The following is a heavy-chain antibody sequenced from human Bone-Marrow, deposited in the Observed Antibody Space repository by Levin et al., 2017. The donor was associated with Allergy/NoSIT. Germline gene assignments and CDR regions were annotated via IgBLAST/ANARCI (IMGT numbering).Heavy chain of an antibody. CDR3: AKDDGFKWEIREDFDY. V-gene: IGHV3-23*01. Sequence: LSLTCAASGFTFSTYPMSWVRQAPGKGLEWVSTINASSDATYYADSVKGRFTISRDNSKNTLYLQMSGLRAEDTAVFYCAKDDGFKWEIREDFDYWGQGTLVTVSS. CDR2: INASSDAT. J-gene: IGHJ4*02. D-gene: IGHD1-26*01. CDR1: GFTFSTYP.